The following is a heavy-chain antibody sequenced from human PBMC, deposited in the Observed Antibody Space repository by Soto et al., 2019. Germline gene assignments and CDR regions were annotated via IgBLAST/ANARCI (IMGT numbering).Heavy chain of an antibody. Sequence: SETLSLTCAVYGGSFSGYYWSWIRQPPGKGLEWIGEINHSGSTNYSPSLKSRVTISVDTSKNQFSLKLSSVTAADTAVYYCARGSHGSGSFSYYYYYGMDVWGQGTTVTVSS. CDR1: GGSFSGYY. J-gene: IGHJ6*02. D-gene: IGHD3-10*01. V-gene: IGHV4-34*01. CDR3: ARGSHGSGSFSYYYYYGMDV. CDR2: INHSGST.